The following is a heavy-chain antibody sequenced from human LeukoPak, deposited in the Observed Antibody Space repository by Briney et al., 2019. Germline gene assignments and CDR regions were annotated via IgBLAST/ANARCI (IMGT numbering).Heavy chain of an antibody. J-gene: IGHJ4*02. V-gene: IGHV3-21*01. Sequence: GGSLRLSCAASGFTFSSYSMNWVRQAPGKGLEWVSSISSSSSYIYYADSVKGRFTISRDNAKNSLYLQMNSLRAEDTAVYFRAREVTGGSYYAFFDYWGQGTLVTVSS. CDR3: AREVTGGSYYAFFDY. CDR2: ISSSSSYI. D-gene: IGHD1-26*01. CDR1: GFTFSSYS.